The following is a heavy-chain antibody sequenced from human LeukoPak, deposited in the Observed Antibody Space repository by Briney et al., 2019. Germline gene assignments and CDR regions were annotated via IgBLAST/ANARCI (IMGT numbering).Heavy chain of an antibody. J-gene: IGHJ6*03. Sequence: ASVKVSCKASGYTFTGYYMHWVRQAPGQGLEWMGWINPNSGGTNYAQKFQGRVTMTRDTSISTAYMELSRLRSDDTAVYYCARSLHDFWRTLYYYYMDVWGKGTTVTVSS. CDR3: ARSLHDFWRTLYYYYMDV. V-gene: IGHV1-2*02. D-gene: IGHD3-3*01. CDR2: INPNSGGT. CDR1: GYTFTGYY.